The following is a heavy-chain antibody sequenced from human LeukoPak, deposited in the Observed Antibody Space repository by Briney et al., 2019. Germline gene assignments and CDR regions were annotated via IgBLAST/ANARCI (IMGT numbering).Heavy chain of an antibody. CDR3: ARDFVYYDSSGYPDY. D-gene: IGHD3-22*01. V-gene: IGHV3-21*01. J-gene: IGHJ4*02. CDR2: ISSSSSYI. Sequence: GGSLRLSCAASGFTFSSYSMNWVRQAPGKGLEWVSSISSSSSYIYYADSVKGRFTISRDNAKNSLYLQMNSLRAEDTAVYYCARDFVYYDSSGYPDYWGQGTLVTVSS. CDR1: GFTFSSYS.